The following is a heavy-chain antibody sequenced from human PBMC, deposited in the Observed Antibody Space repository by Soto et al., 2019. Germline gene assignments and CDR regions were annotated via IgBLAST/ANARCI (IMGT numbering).Heavy chain of an antibody. V-gene: IGHV3-21*01. CDR2: ISSSSSYI. Sequence: EVQLVESGGGLVKPGGSLRLSCAASGFTFSSYSMNWVRQAPGKGLEWVSSISSSSSYIYYADSVKGRFTISRDNAKNSLYLQMNSLRAEDTAVYYCARHYCSGGSCYGFDPWVQGTLVTVSS. D-gene: IGHD2-15*01. J-gene: IGHJ5*02. CDR1: GFTFSSYS. CDR3: ARHYCSGGSCYGFDP.